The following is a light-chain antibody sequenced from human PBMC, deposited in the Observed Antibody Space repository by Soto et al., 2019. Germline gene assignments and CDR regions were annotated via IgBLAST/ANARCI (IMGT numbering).Light chain of an antibody. CDR1: QSVSSY. V-gene: IGKV3-11*01. J-gene: IGKJ5*01. CDR3: QQRSNWPPWIT. Sequence: ENVLTQSPATLSVSPGERATLSCRARQSVSSYLAWYQQKPGQAPRLLIYDASNRATGIPARFSGSGSGTDFTLTIRRLEPEDFAVYYCQQRSNWPPWITFGQGTRLEIK. CDR2: DAS.